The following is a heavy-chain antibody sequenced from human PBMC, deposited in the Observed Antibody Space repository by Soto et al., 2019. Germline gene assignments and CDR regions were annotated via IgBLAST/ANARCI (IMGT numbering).Heavy chain of an antibody. CDR2: IYDNGGA. V-gene: IGHV4-31*03. CDR1: GDSISSGGYY. J-gene: IGHJ4*02. Sequence: QVQLQESGPGLVKPSQTLSLTCTVSGDSISSGGYYWSWIRQHPGKGLEWIGYIYDNGGAYYSPSLNGRVVISADTYENPFSLRLSSVTAAATAVYYCARVKGGTTRRAFDSWGQGTLVTVSS. CDR3: ARVKGGTTRRAFDS. D-gene: IGHD1-7*01.